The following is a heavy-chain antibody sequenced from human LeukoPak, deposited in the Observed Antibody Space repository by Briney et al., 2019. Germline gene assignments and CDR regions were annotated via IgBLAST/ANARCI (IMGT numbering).Heavy chain of an antibody. CDR2: FDPEDGET. Sequence: ASVKVSCKVSGYTLTELSMHWVRQAPGKGLEWMGGFDPEDGETIYAQKFQGRVTMTEDTSTDTAYMELSSLRSEDTAVYYCATDRVLWFGESHHWFDPWGQGTLVTASS. CDR3: ATDRVLWFGESHHWFDP. D-gene: IGHD3-10*01. CDR1: GYTLTELS. V-gene: IGHV1-24*01. J-gene: IGHJ5*02.